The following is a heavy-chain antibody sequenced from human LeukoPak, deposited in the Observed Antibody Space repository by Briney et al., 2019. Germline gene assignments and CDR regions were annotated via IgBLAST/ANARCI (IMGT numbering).Heavy chain of an antibody. CDR2: ISWNSGSI. Sequence: GGSLRLSCAASGFTFDDYAMHWVRQAPGKGLEWVSGISWNSGSIGYADSVKGRFTISRDNAKNSLYLQMNSLRAEDMAVYYCAKGQTNMITFGGVIGPFDYWGQGTLVTVSS. D-gene: IGHD3-16*02. CDR1: GFTFDDYA. CDR3: AKGQTNMITFGGVIGPFDY. V-gene: IGHV3-9*03. J-gene: IGHJ4*02.